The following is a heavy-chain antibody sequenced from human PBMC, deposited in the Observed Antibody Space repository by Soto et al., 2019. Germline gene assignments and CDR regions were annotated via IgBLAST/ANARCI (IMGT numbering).Heavy chain of an antibody. V-gene: IGHV1-69*13. CDR3: ARDSYRYYDSSGYFNWFDP. Sequence: SVKVSCKASGGTFSSYAISWVRQAPGQGLEWMGGIIPIFGTANYAQKFQGRVTITADESTSTAYMELGSLRSEDTAVYYCARDSYRYYDSSGYFNWFDPWGQGTLVTVLL. J-gene: IGHJ5*02. CDR1: GGTFSSYA. D-gene: IGHD3-22*01. CDR2: IIPIFGTA.